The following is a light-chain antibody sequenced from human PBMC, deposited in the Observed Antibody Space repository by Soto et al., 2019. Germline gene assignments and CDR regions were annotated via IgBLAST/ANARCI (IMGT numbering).Light chain of an antibody. V-gene: IGLV2-8*01. CDR3: SSHAGSNILV. Sequence: QSVLTQPPSASGSPGQSVAISCTGTSSDVGDSKYVSWYQQHPGKAPKLMISEVSKRPSGVPDRFSGSKSGNTASLTVSGLQADDEADYYCSSHAGSNILVFGGGTKVTVL. J-gene: IGLJ2*01. CDR2: EVS. CDR1: SSDVGDSKY.